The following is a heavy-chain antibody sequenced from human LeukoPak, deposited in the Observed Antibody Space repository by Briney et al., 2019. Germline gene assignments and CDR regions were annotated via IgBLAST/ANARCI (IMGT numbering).Heavy chain of an antibody. CDR2: ISSSSSYI. CDR3: ARDGAQAGWFDY. CDR1: GFTFSSYS. Sequence: GGSLRPSCAASGFTFSSYSMNWVRQAPGKGLEWVSSISSSSSYIYYADSVKGRFTISRDNTKNSLYLQMNSLRAEDTAVYYCARDGAQAGWFDYWGQGTLVTVSS. V-gene: IGHV3-21*03. D-gene: IGHD6-19*01. J-gene: IGHJ4*02.